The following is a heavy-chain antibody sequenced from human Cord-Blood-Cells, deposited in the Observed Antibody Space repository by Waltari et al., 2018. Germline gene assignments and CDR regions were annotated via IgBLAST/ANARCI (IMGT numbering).Heavy chain of an antibody. J-gene: IGHJ5*02. CDR1: GGTFSSYA. D-gene: IGHD1-1*01. V-gene: IGHV1-69*06. CDR3: ARGEGRTTDGNNWFDP. CDR2: IIPIFGTA. Sequence: QVQLVQSGAEVKKPGSSVKVSCKASGGTFSSYAISWVRQAPGQGLEWMGGIIPIFGTAHYAQKFQGRVTITADKSTSTAYMELSSRRSDDTAVYYCARGEGRTTDGNNWFDPWCQGTLVTVSS.